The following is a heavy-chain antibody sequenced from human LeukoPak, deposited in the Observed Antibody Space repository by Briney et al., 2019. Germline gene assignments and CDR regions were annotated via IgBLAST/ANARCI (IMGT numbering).Heavy chain of an antibody. V-gene: IGHV5-51*01. CDR2: IYPGDSAT. D-gene: IGHD3-22*01. J-gene: IGHJ4*02. CDR3: ARLGRYDNSGYYYAY. CDR1: GYSFTNYW. Sequence: GESLKISCKGSGYSFTNYWIGWVRQMPGKGLEWMGIIYPGDSATRYSPSFQGQVIISADKSISTAYLQWSSLKASDTAMYYCARLGRYDNSGYYYAYWGQGIQVTVSS.